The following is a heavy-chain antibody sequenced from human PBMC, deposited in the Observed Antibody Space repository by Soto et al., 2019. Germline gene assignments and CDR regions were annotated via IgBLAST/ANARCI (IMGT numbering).Heavy chain of an antibody. CDR2: ISSGSDYI. CDR1: GFTFSSYS. Sequence: EVQLVESGGGLGKPGGSLRLSCAASGFTFSSYSMNWVRQAPGKGLEWVSSISSGSDYIFYADSVKGRFTISRDNAKNSLLLQMNSLTAEDTAVYYCPRSPVGDAFNVWGQGTVVTVSS. J-gene: IGHJ3*01. CDR3: PRSPVGDAFNV. V-gene: IGHV3-21*01.